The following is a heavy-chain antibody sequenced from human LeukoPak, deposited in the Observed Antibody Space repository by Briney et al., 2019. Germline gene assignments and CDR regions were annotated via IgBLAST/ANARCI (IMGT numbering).Heavy chain of an antibody. CDR2: IGTAGDT. CDR3: ARVKRHSSGWQYFDY. V-gene: IGHV3-13*01. J-gene: IGHJ4*02. Sequence: PGGYLRLSCAASGFTFSSYDMHWVRQATGKGLEWVSAIGTAGDTYYPGSVKGRFTISRENAKNSLYLQMNSLRAGDTAVYYCARVKRHSSGWQYFDYWGQGTLVTVSS. CDR1: GFTFSSYD. D-gene: IGHD6-19*01.